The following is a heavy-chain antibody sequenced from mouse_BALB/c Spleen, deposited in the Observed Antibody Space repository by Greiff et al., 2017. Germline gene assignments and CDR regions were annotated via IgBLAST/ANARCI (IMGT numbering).Heavy chain of an antibody. CDR1: GYSITSDYA. Sequence: EGQRVESGPGLVKPSQSLSLTCTVTGYSITSDYAWNWIRQFPGNKLEWMGYISYSGSTSYNPSLKSRISITRDTSKNQFFLQLNSVTTEDTATYYCARSLPYYFDYWGQGTTLTVSS. J-gene: IGHJ2*01. V-gene: IGHV3-2*02. CDR2: ISYSGST. CDR3: ARSLPYYFDY.